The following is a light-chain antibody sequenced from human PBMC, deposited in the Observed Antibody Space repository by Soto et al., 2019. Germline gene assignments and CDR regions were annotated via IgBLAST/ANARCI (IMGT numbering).Light chain of an antibody. CDR2: GVS. Sequence: EIVMTQSPPTLSVSPGERATLSCRASQSISRNLAWFQQKPGQAPTLLIYGVSSRATGIPDRFSGSGSGTDFARTISRLEPEDFAVYYCQQYCSSPWTFGQGTKVEI. J-gene: IGKJ1*01. V-gene: IGKV3-20*01. CDR3: QQYCSSPWT. CDR1: QSISRN.